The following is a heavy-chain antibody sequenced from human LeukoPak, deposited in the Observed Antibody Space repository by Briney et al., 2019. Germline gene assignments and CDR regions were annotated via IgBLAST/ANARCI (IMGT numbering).Heavy chain of an antibody. CDR3: TRVGYIDEGIDY. CDR1: GFPFSGYW. Sequence: GGSLRLSCVASGFPFSGYWMTWVRQAPGKGLEWVANIKQDGSKKSYVGSVKGRFTISRDNAKNSLYLQMNSLRAEDTAIYYCTRVGYIDEGIDYWGQGTLVTASS. V-gene: IGHV3-7*04. CDR2: IKQDGSKK. J-gene: IGHJ4*02. D-gene: IGHD5-24*01.